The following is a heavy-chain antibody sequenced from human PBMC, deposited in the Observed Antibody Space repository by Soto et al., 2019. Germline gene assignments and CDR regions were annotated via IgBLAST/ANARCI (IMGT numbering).Heavy chain of an antibody. CDR3: ARGLGGPGAAFDI. CDR2: IYYSGST. D-gene: IGHD3-10*01. J-gene: IGHJ3*02. Sequence: SVTLSLTCTVSGGSISSYYWSWIRQPPGKGLEWIGYIYYSGSTNYNPSLKSRVTISVDTSKNQFSLKLSSVTAADTAVYYCARGLGGPGAAFDIWGQGTMVTVSS. CDR1: GGSISSYY. V-gene: IGHV4-59*01.